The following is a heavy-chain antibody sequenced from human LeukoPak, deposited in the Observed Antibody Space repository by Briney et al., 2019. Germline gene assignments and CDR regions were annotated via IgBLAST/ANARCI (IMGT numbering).Heavy chain of an antibody. CDR2: INHSGST. J-gene: IGHJ5*02. V-gene: IGHV4-34*01. Sequence: SETLSLTCAVYGGSFSGYYWSWIRQPPGKGLEWIGEINHSGSTNYSPSLKSRVTISVDTSKNQFSLKLSSVTAADTAVYYCARHSGVLLWFGTPKNNWFDPWGRGTLVTVSS. CDR1: GGSFSGYY. CDR3: ARHSGVLLWFGTPKNNWFDP. D-gene: IGHD3-10*01.